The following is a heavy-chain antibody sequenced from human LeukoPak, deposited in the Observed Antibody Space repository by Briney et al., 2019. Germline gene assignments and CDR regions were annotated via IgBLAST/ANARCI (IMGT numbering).Heavy chain of an antibody. CDR1: GVSFSGYY. CDR2: INHSGST. D-gene: IGHD5-18*01. CDR3: ARGGFSYGYGLN. J-gene: IGHJ4*02. Sequence: TSETLSLTCAVYGVSFSGYYWSWIRQPPGKGLEWIGEINHSGSTNYNPSLKSRVTISVDTSKNQFSLKLSSVTAADTAVYYCARGGFSYGYGLNWGQGTLVTVSS. V-gene: IGHV4-34*01.